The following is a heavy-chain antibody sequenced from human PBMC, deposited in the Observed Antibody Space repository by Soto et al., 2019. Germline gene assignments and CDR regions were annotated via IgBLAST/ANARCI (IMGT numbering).Heavy chain of an antibody. J-gene: IGHJ6*02. CDR2: IYYSGST. V-gene: IGHV4-59*01. D-gene: IGHD3-22*01. CDR1: GGSISSYY. Sequence: AETLSLTCTVSGGSISSYYWSWIRQPPGKGLEWIGYIYYSGSTNYNPSLKSRVTISVDTPKNQFSLKLSAVTAADTAVYYWARASSSGYYYGMDVWGQGTTVTVSS. CDR3: ARASSSGYYYGMDV.